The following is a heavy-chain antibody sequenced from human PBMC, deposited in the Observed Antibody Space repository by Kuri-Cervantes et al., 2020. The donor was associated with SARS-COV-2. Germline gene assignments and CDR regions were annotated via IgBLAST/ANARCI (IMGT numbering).Heavy chain of an antibody. Sequence: GSLRLSCAVYGGSFSGYYWSWIRQPPGEGLEWIGEINHSGSTNYNPSLKSRVTISVDTSKDQFSLKLSSVTAADTAVYYCARAAYSSSWYGERNWFDPWGQGTLVTVSS. J-gene: IGHJ5*02. CDR1: GGSFSGYY. CDR2: INHSGST. D-gene: IGHD6-13*01. CDR3: ARAAYSSSWYGERNWFDP. V-gene: IGHV4-34*01.